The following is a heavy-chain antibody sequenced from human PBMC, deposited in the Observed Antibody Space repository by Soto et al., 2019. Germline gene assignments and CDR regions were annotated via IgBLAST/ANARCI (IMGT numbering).Heavy chain of an antibody. CDR2: IYYSGST. CDR3: ARSVFP. J-gene: IGHJ5*02. CDR1: GGSISSGGYY. Sequence: QVQLQESGPGLVKPSQTLSLTCTVSGGSISSGGYYWNWIRQHPGKGLEWIGYIYYSGSTYSSSSLKTRVTISVDTSKNQSSLKLSSVTAADTAVYYCARSVFPWGQGTMVTVSS. V-gene: IGHV4-31*03.